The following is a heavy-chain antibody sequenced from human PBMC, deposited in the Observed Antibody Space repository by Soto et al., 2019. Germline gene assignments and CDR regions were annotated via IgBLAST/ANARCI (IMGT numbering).Heavy chain of an antibody. Sequence: ASVKVSCKASGFTFTSSAMQWVRQARGQRLEWIGWIVVGSGNTNYAQKFQERVTITRDMSTSTAYMELSSLRSEDTAVYYCAAYNTYYDFWRQGTGDYYYMDVWGKGTTVTVSS. J-gene: IGHJ6*03. CDR2: IVVGSGNT. V-gene: IGHV1-58*02. CDR3: AAYNTYYDFWRQGTGDYYYMDV. CDR1: GFTFTSSA. D-gene: IGHD3-3*01.